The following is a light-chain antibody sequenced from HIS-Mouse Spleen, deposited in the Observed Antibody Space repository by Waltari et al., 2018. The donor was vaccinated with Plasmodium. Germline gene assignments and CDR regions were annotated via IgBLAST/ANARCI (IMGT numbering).Light chain of an antibody. CDR3: LQHNSYPRT. V-gene: IGKV1-17*01. Sequence: DIQMTQSPSSLSAPVGDRVTITCLASQGIRTDFCWYQQKPGKAPKRLIYAASSLQSGVPSRFSGSGSGTEFTLTISSLQPEDFATYYCLQHNSYPRTFGQGTKVEIK. CDR1: QGIRTD. CDR2: AAS. J-gene: IGKJ1*01.